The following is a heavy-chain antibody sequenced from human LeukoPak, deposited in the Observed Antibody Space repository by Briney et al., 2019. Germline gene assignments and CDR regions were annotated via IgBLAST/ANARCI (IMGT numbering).Heavy chain of an antibody. Sequence: SETLSLTCTVSGGSISSYYWSWIRQPPGKGLEWIGSIYDSGSTYYNPSLKSRVTISVDTSKNQFSLKLNSVTAADTAVYYCAKHYGPWGQGTLVTVSS. V-gene: IGHV4-59*05. D-gene: IGHD3-16*01. CDR3: AKHYGP. CDR1: GGSISSYY. CDR2: IYDSGST. J-gene: IGHJ5*02.